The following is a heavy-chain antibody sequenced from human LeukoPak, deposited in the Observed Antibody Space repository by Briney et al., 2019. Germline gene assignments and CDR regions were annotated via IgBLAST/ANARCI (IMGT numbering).Heavy chain of an antibody. CDR2: IRSKAYGGTT. CDR1: GFTFGDYA. D-gene: IGHD3-3*01. Sequence: GGSLRLSCTASGFTFGDYAMSWVRQAPGKGLEWVGFIRSKAYGGTTEYAASVKGRFTISRDDSKSIAYLQMNSLKIEDTAVYYCTRARVPGVVIPVDYWGQGTLVTVSS. V-gene: IGHV3-49*04. J-gene: IGHJ4*02. CDR3: TRARVPGVVIPVDY.